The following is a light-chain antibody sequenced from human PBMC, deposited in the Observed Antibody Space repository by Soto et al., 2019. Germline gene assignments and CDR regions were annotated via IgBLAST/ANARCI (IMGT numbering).Light chain of an antibody. CDR3: CSYAGIYV. V-gene: IGLV2-23*02. Sequence: QSALTQPASVSGSPGQSITISCTGTSRDVGRYNLVSWYQQHPGKAPKLMIYEVTKRPSGVSHRFSGSKSGTTASLTISGLQAEDEDDYYCCSYAGIYVFGSGTKVTVL. J-gene: IGLJ1*01. CDR1: SRDVGRYNL. CDR2: EVT.